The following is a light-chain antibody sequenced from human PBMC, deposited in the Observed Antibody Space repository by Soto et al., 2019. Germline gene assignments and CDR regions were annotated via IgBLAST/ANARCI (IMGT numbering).Light chain of an antibody. CDR3: SSYAGSSNV. CDR1: SSDVGGFNS. Sequence: QSALTQPRSVSGSPGQSVTISCTGTSSDVGGFNSVSWYQQHPGKAPKLMIYDVNKRPSGVPDRFSGSKSGSTASLTISGLQAEDEADYYCSSYAGSSNVFGTGTKLTVL. V-gene: IGLV2-11*01. J-gene: IGLJ1*01. CDR2: DVN.